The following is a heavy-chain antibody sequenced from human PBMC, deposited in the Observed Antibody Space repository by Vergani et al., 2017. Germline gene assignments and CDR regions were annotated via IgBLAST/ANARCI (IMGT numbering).Heavy chain of an antibody. CDR1: GGTFSSYA. Sequence: QVQLVQSGAEVKKPGSSVKVSCKASGGTFSSYAISWVRQAPGQGLEWMGRIIPILGIANYAQKFQGRGTITADKSTSTAYMELSSLRSEDTAVYYCARDGAAAGRWFDPWGQGTLVTVSS. V-gene: IGHV1-69*04. D-gene: IGHD6-13*01. CDR2: IIPILGIA. CDR3: ARDGAAAGRWFDP. J-gene: IGHJ5*02.